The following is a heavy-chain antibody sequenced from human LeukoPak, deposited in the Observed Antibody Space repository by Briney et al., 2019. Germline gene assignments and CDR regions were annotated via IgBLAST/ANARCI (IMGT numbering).Heavy chain of an antibody. D-gene: IGHD3-22*01. CDR3: AYDSSGYHLPDY. J-gene: IGHJ4*02. V-gene: IGHV3-30*03. CDR2: ISYDGSNK. Sequence: GGSLRLSCAPSGFTVSSNYMSWVRQAPGKGLEWVAVISYDGSNKYYADSVKGRFTISRDNSKNTLYLQMNSLRAEDTAVYYCAYDSSGYHLPDYWGQGTLVTVSS. CDR1: GFTVSSNY.